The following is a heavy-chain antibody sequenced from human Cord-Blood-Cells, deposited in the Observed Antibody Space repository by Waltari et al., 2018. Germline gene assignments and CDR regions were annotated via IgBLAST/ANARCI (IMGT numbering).Heavy chain of an antibody. CDR1: GFSLSNARMG. Sequence: QVTLKESGPVLVKPTETLTLPCTVSGFSLSNARMGVSWIRQPPGKALEWLTHIFSNDEKSYSTSLKSRLTISKDTSKSQVVLTMTNMDPVDTATYYCARSQKDIVVVPAAFNWFDPWGQGTLVTVSS. CDR3: ARSQKDIVVVPAAFNWFDP. J-gene: IGHJ5*02. V-gene: IGHV2-26*01. CDR2: IFSNDEK. D-gene: IGHD2-2*01.